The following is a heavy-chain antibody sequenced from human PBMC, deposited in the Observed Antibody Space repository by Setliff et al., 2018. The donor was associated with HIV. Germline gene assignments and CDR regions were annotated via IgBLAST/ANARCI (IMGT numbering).Heavy chain of an antibody. V-gene: IGHV4-4*02. CDR2: IFHSGSV. CDR3: AGFQCDGNGCHQIDY. Sequence: SETLSLTCAVSGDSINNNNFWVWVRQPPGKRLEWIGEIFHSGSVHYNPSLESRVTMSVDKSLNQFSLKLTSVTAADTAVYYCAGFQCDGNGCHQIDYWGRGTLVTVTS. J-gene: IGHJ4*02. D-gene: IGHD2-15*01. CDR1: GDSINNNNF.